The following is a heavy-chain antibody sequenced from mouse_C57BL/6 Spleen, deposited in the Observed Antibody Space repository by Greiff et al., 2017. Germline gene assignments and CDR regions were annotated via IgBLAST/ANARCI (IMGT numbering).Heavy chain of an antibody. Sequence: EVNLVESGPELVKPGASVKMSCKASGYTFTDYNMHWVKQSHGKSLEWIGYINPNNGGTSYNQKFKGKATLTVNKSSSTAYMELRSLTSEDSAVYYCARMRLRRGYYFDYWGQGTTLTVSS. V-gene: IGHV1-22*01. CDR2: INPNNGGT. D-gene: IGHD2-4*01. J-gene: IGHJ2*01. CDR1: GYTFTDYN. CDR3: ARMRLRRGYYFDY.